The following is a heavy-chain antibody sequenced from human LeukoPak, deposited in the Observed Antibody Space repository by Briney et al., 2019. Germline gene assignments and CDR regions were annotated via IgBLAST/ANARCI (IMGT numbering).Heavy chain of an antibody. V-gene: IGHV3-30*18. J-gene: IGHJ4*02. Sequence: GGSLRLSCAASGFTFSTYGIHWVRQAPGKGLEWVAVISYDGSNKYYADSVKGRFTISRDNSKNTLYLQMNSLRPEDTAVYFCAKDLSIYTTGWYPGLVDYWGQGTLVTVSS. CDR1: GFTFSTYG. CDR2: ISYDGSNK. D-gene: IGHD6-19*01. CDR3: AKDLSIYTTGWYPGLVDY.